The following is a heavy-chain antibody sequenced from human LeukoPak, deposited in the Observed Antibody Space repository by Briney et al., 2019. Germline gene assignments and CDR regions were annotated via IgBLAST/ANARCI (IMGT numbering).Heavy chain of an antibody. J-gene: IGHJ3*02. CDR3: ATSPVDALASAPGDVFDI. CDR1: GYTFTSYG. D-gene: IGHD3-10*01. CDR2: IIPLYGRA. V-gene: IGHV1-69*05. Sequence: SVKVSCKASGYTFTSYGISWVRQAPGQGLEWMGGIIPLYGRANYAQNFQGRVTITTDEFTSTAYMELSSLRSEDTAVYYCATSPVDALASAPGDVFDIWGQGTMVTVSS.